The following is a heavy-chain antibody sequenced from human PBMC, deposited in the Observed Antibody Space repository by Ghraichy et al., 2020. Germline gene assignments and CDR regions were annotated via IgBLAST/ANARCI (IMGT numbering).Heavy chain of an antibody. Sequence: ASVKVSCKASGYTFTGYYMHWVRQAPGQGLEWMGWINPNSGGTNYAQKFQGWVTMTRDTSISTAYMELSRLRSDDTAVYYCARAQAGYCSGGSCYSLEYFQHWGQGTLVTVSS. D-gene: IGHD2-15*01. J-gene: IGHJ1*01. CDR1: GYTFTGYY. CDR3: ARAQAGYCSGGSCYSLEYFQH. CDR2: INPNSGGT. V-gene: IGHV1-2*04.